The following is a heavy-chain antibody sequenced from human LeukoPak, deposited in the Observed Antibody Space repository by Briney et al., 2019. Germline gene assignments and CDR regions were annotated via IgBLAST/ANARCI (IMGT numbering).Heavy chain of an antibody. J-gene: IGHJ6*03. CDR1: GFTINNYG. CDR2: IRYDGSNK. CDR3: AKEGNYYDSSGHQAGYMDV. Sequence: GGSLRLSCASSGFTINNYGMTWVRQAPGKGLEWVAFIRYDGSNKYYADSVKVRFTISRDNSKNTLYLQMNSLRAEDTAVYYCAKEGNYYDSSGHQAGYMDVWGKGTTVTISS. D-gene: IGHD3-22*01. V-gene: IGHV3-30*02.